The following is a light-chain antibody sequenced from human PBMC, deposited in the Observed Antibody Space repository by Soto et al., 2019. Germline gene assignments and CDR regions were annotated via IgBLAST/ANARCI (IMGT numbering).Light chain of an antibody. CDR3: QHYGSS. Sequence: EIVLTQSPGTLSLSPGERATLSCRASQSVSSSYLGWYQQKPGQAPRLLIYGASSRATGIPDRFSGSGSGTDFTLTISRLEAEDFAVYYCQHYGSSFGGGTKVEIK. CDR1: QSVSSSY. CDR2: GAS. V-gene: IGKV3-20*01. J-gene: IGKJ4*01.